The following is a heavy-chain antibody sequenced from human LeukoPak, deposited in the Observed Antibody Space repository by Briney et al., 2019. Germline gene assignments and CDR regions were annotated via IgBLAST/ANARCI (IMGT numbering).Heavy chain of an antibody. D-gene: IGHD3-10*01. Sequence: GESLRLSCAASGFTFTTYWMSWVRQAPGKGLEWGAFIWYDGSNKYYADSVKGRFTISRDNSKNTLYLQMNSLRAEDTAVYYCAKDEGGLLWFGELSRFDYWGQGTLVTVSS. CDR2: IWYDGSNK. CDR3: AKDEGGLLWFGELSRFDY. V-gene: IGHV3-30*02. CDR1: GFTFTTYW. J-gene: IGHJ4*02.